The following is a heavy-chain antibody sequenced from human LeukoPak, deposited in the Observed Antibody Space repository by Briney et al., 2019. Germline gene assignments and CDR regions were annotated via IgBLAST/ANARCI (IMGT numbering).Heavy chain of an antibody. CDR2: INPAGSET. CDR1: GFSFSAYW. Sequence: GGSLRLSCAASGFSFSAYWMTWVRQAPGTGLEWVANINPAGSETYYVDPVKGRFSISRDNAKNLVYLQMNSLRAADTAVYYCARKGVYSSAAWFDPWGQGTLVTVSS. D-gene: IGHD6-25*01. J-gene: IGHJ5*02. CDR3: ARKGVYSSAAWFDP. V-gene: IGHV3-7*03.